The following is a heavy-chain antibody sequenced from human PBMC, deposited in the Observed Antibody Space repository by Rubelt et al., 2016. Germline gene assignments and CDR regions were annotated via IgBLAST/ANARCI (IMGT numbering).Heavy chain of an antibody. CDR3: AGVLGSGSSSWYYDY. D-gene: IGHD6-13*01. CDR2: ISSSASTI. CDR1: GFTFSSYS. V-gene: IGHV3-21*05. J-gene: IGHJ4*02. Sequence: EVQLVESGGGLVKPGGSLRLSCAASGFTFSSYSMNWVRQAPGKGLEWVSYISSSASTIYYADSVRGRFTILRDNAKNSDDLQGSSRGAEDTAVYYCAGVLGSGSSSWYYDYWGQGTLVTVSS.